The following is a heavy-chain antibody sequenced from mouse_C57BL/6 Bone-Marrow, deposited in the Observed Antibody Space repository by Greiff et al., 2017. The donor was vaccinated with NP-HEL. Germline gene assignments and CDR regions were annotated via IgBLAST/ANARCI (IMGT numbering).Heavy chain of an antibody. V-gene: IGHV1-5*01. Sequence: VQLQQSGTVLARPGASVKMSCKTSGYTFTSYWMHWVKQRPGQGLEWIGAIYPGNSDTSYNQKFKGKAKLTAVTSASTAYMELSSLTNEDSAVYYCTRSRGWLLQGAMDYWGQGTSVTVSS. CDR3: TRSRGWLLQGAMDY. CDR1: GYTFTSYW. CDR2: IYPGNSDT. J-gene: IGHJ4*01. D-gene: IGHD2-3*01.